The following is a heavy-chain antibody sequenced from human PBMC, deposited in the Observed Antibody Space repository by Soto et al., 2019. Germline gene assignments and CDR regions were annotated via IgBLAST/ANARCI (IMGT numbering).Heavy chain of an antibody. J-gene: IGHJ3*02. V-gene: IGHV3-7*01. CDR2: IKQDGSEK. Sequence: GGSLRLSCTASGFTFSSYWMSWVRQAPGKGLEWVANIKQDGSEKYYVDSVKGRFTISRDNAKNSLYLQMNSLRAEDTAVYYCARASHRTWQQHDAFDIWGQGTMVTVSS. CDR3: ARASHRTWQQHDAFDI. CDR1: GFTFSSYW. D-gene: IGHD6-13*01.